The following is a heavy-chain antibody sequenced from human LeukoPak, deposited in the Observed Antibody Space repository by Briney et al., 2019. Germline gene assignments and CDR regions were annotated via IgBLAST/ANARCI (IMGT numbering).Heavy chain of an antibody. CDR1: GLTLSSYA. CDR3: SRPLFFYDSSDYPDY. J-gene: IGHJ4*02. V-gene: IGHV3-30-3*01. D-gene: IGHD3-22*01. CDR2: ISYDGSNK. Sequence: PGGSLRLSCAASGLTLSSYAMQSVRQAPGKGLEWVAVISYDGSNKYYADSVKGRFTISRDNSKNTLYLQMNSLRAEYTTVYYCSRPLFFYDSSDYPDYWGQGTLVTVSS.